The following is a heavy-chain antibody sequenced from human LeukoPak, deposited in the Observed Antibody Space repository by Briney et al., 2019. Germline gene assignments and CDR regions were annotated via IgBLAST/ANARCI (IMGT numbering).Heavy chain of an antibody. CDR2: INPNSGGT. Sequence: ASVKVSCKASGYTLTGYYMHWVRQAPGQGLEWMGWINPNSGGTNYAQKFQGRVTMTRDTSISTAYMELSRLRSDDTAVYYCARAGSSGYYNDYWGQGTLVTVSS. J-gene: IGHJ4*02. D-gene: IGHD3-22*01. CDR1: GYTLTGYY. CDR3: ARAGSSGYYNDY. V-gene: IGHV1-2*02.